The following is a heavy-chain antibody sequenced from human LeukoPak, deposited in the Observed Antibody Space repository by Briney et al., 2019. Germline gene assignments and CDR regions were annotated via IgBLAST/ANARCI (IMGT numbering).Heavy chain of an antibody. D-gene: IGHD2-15*01. CDR2: INHSGST. CDR3: ARGRRVVVVAATRYFDY. J-gene: IGHJ4*02. CDR1: GGSFSGYY. V-gene: IGHV4-34*01. Sequence: RPSETLSLTCAVYGGSFSGYYWSWIRQPPGKGLEWIGEINHSGSTNYNPSLKSRVTISVDTSKNQFSLKLSSVTAADTAVYYCARGRRVVVVAATRYFDYWGQGTLVTVSS.